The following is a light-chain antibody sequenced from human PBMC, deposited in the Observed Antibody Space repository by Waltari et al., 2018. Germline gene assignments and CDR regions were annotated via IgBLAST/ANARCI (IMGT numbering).Light chain of an antibody. CDR2: KAN. CDR3: LLYMGSGIWV. V-gene: IGLV8-61*01. J-gene: IGLJ3*02. Sequence: QTVVTQEPSLSVSPGGTVTLPCALSSGSLSSTSYASWYQQSPGPTPRTLVYKANIRSSGVPYRFSGSVLGNKAVLIITGAQAEDESTYYCLLYMGSGIWVFGGGTKLTVL. CDR1: SGSLSSTSY.